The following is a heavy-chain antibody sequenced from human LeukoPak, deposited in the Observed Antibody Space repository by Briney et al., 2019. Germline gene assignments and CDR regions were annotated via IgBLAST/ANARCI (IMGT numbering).Heavy chain of an antibody. D-gene: IGHD6-19*01. CDR1: GFTFSSYG. J-gene: IGHJ4*02. Sequence: GGSLRLSCAASGFTFSSYGMHWVRQAPGKGLEWVAVISYDGSDKYYADSVKGRFTISRDNSKNTLYLQMNSLRPEDTAVYYCARDWGRRYSSGWYGDFDYWGQGTLVTVSS. CDR2: ISYDGSDK. CDR3: ARDWGRRYSSGWYGDFDY. V-gene: IGHV3-30*19.